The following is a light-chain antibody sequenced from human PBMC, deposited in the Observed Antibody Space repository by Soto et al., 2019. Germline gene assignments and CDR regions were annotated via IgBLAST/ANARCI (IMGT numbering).Light chain of an antibody. Sequence: DIQMTQSPSSVSASVGDRVTITCRASQGISRLLAWYQQKPGKAPNLLIHTASSLQSAVPSRFSGSVSGTDFTLTSSSLQPEDFATNFCQQANNSPLTFGGGTKVEIK. CDR2: TAS. CDR1: QGISRL. J-gene: IGKJ4*01. V-gene: IGKV1-12*01. CDR3: QQANNSPLT.